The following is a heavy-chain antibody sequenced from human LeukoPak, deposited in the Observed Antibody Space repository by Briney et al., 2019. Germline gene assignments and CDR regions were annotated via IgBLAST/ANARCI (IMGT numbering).Heavy chain of an antibody. D-gene: IGHD4-23*01. J-gene: IGHJ4*02. Sequence: SVKVSCKASGGTFSSYTISWVRQAPGQGLEWMGRIIPILGIANYAQKFQGRVAITADKSTSTAYMELSSLRSEDTAVYYCARAIPNVDAVVTHFDYWGQGTLVTVSS. CDR3: ARAIPNVDAVVTHFDY. CDR2: IIPILGIA. V-gene: IGHV1-69*02. CDR1: GGTFSSYT.